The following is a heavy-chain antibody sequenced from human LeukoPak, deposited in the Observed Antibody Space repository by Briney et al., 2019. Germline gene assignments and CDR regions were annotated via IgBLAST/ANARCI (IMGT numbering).Heavy chain of an antibody. V-gene: IGHV3-23*01. D-gene: IGHD5-12*01. CDR2: VRGSGSDT. CDR3: AKTSRANSAYDSPFDY. Sequence: LGGSLRLSCAASGFTFSTYAMSWVRQAPGKGLEWVSAVRGSGSDTYYADSVKGRFTISRDNSKNTLYLQMNSLRAEDTAIYYCAKTSRANSAYDSPFDYWGQGTLVTVSS. CDR1: GFTFSTYA. J-gene: IGHJ4*02.